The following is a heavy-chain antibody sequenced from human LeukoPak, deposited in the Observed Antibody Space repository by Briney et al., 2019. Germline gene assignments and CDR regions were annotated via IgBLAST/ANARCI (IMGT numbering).Heavy chain of an antibody. D-gene: IGHD3-22*01. J-gene: IGHJ4*02. Sequence: PSETLSLTCAVSGGSISSSNWWSWVRQPPGKGLEWIGEIYHSGSTNYNPSLKSRVTISVDKSKNQFSLKLSSVTAADTAVYYCARLVYYYDSTEVEDYFDYWGQGTLVTVSS. CDR1: GGSISSSNW. CDR3: ARLVYYYDSTEVEDYFDY. CDR2: IYHSGST. V-gene: IGHV4-4*02.